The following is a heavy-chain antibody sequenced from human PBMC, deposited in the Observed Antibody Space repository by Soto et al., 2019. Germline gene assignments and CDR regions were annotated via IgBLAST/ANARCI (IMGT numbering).Heavy chain of an antibody. CDR3: SVAGTTVTYDAFDI. D-gene: IGHD4-17*01. Sequence: SETLSLTCAVSGGSISSGGYSWSWIRQPPGKGLEWIGYIYHSGSTYYNPSLKSRVTISVDRSKNQFSLKLSSVTAADTAVYYCSVAGTTVTYDAFDIWGQGTMVTVSS. V-gene: IGHV4-30-2*01. J-gene: IGHJ3*02. CDR1: GGSISSGGYS. CDR2: IYHSGST.